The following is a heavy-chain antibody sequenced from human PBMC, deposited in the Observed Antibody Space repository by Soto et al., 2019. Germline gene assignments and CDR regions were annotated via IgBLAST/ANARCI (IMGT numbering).Heavy chain of an antibody. J-gene: IGHJ4*02. CDR2: IHENGHFK. V-gene: IGHV3-7*03. D-gene: IGHD4-4*01. CDR3: ARDEGVPINYRFDY. Sequence: GGSLRLSCAASGFSFSSYSMSWIRQAPGKGLEWLAHIHENGHFKFYVDSVKGRFTISRDDALNSLYLQMNSLRAEDTAMYYCARDEGVPINYRFDYCGQGTLVTVSS. CDR1: GFSFSSYS.